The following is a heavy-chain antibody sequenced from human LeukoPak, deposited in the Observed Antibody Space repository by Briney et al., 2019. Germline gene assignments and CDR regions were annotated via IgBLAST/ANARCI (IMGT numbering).Heavy chain of an antibody. J-gene: IGHJ4*02. V-gene: IGHV3-7*03. D-gene: IGHD1-26*01. CDR2: IKEDESEK. CDR1: GLTLSRSW. Sequence: PGGALILSCAGSGLTLSRSWRSWVRQAPGKVLQWVANIKEDESEKDYVDSVKGRFTISRDDAKNSLDLQMNSLRVEDTAVYYCAAYRGAHHKTFDYWGRGTLVTVSS. CDR3: AAYRGAHHKTFDY.